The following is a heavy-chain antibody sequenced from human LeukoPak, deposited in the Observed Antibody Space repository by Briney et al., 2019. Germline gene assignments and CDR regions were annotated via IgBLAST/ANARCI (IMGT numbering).Heavy chain of an antibody. CDR2: MNPNSGNT. D-gene: IGHD2-21*01. CDR1: GYTFTSYD. Sequence: ASVKVSCKASGYTFTSYDINWVRQATGQGLEWRGWMNPNSGNTGYAQKFQGRVTMTRNTSISTAYMELSSLRSEDTAVYYCARNGDFGDYYYGMDVRGQGNTVTVSS. J-gene: IGHJ6*02. V-gene: IGHV1-8*01. CDR3: ARNGDFGDYYYGMDV.